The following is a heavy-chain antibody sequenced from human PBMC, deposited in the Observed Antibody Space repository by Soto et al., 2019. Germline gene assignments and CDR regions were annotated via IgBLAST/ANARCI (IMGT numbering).Heavy chain of an antibody. Sequence: ASVKVSCKAAGYTFTGYYMHWVRQAPGQGLEWMGWIKPNSGGTYYAQKFQGWVTMTRDTSVSTAYMELSRLRSDDTAVYYCARWVLYSSSSGYYRYGMDVRAQGPTVPVSS. J-gene: IGHJ6*02. CDR3: ARWVLYSSSSGYYRYGMDV. D-gene: IGHD6-6*01. CDR1: GYTFTGYY. V-gene: IGHV1-2*04. CDR2: IKPNSGGT.